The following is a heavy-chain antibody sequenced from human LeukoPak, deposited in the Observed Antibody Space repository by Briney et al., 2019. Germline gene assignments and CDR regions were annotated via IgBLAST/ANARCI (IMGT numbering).Heavy chain of an antibody. J-gene: IGHJ4*02. D-gene: IGHD2-15*01. Sequence: GGTLRLSCAASGFTFSSYGMTWVRQAPGKGLEWVSVISGSGGSTNYADSVKGRFTISRDNSKNTLYLQMNSLRAEDTAVYYCAKDLIGWSFDYWGQGTLVTVSS. V-gene: IGHV3-23*01. CDR2: ISGSGGST. CDR1: GFTFSSYG. CDR3: AKDLIGWSFDY.